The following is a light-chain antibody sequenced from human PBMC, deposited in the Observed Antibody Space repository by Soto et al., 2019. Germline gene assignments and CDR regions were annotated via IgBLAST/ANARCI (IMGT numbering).Light chain of an antibody. V-gene: IGKV3-20*01. CDR3: QQYGSSPRT. CDR1: QSVISK. Sequence: EIVITQSPATLSLSPGQRATLSCRASQSVISKLAWYQQRPGQAPRLLIYSASTRATGIPARFSGSGSGTDFTLTISRLEPEDFAVYYCQQYGSSPRTFGQGTKV. CDR2: SAS. J-gene: IGKJ1*01.